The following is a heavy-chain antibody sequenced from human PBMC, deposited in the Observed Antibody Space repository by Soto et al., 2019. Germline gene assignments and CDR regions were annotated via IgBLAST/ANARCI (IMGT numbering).Heavy chain of an antibody. CDR2: IYHSGST. V-gene: IGHV4-30-2*01. CDR1: GGSISSGGYS. J-gene: IGHJ4*02. CDR3: ARNARIAALPFDY. Sequence: PSETLSLTCAVSGGSISSGGYSWSWIRQPPGKGLEWIGYIYHSGSTYYNPSLKSRVTISVDRSKNQFSLKLSSVTAADTAVYYCARNARIAALPFDYWGQGTLVTVSS. D-gene: IGHD6-13*01.